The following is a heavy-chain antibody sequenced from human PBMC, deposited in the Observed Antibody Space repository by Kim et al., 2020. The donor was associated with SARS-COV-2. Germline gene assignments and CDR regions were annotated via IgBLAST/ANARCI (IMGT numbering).Heavy chain of an antibody. CDR1: GGSISSYY. V-gene: IGHV4-59*13. Sequence: ETLSLTCTVSGGSISSYYWSWIRQPPGKGLEWIGYIYYSGSTNYNPSLKRRVTISVDTSKNQFSLKLSSVTAADTAVYYCARGGPDCSSTSCYRYYYYYGMDVWGQGTTVTVSS. CDR3: ARGGPDCSSTSCYRYYYYYGMDV. J-gene: IGHJ6*02. D-gene: IGHD2-2*01. CDR2: IYYSGST.